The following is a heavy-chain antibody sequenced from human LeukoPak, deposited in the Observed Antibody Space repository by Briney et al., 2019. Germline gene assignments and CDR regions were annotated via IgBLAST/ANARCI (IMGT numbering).Heavy chain of an antibody. J-gene: IGHJ3*01. CDR2: INSDGSEG. Sequence: PGGSLTLSCAATGFPLTTYWMSWSRQAPGKGLEWVASINSDGSEGYYADVVKGRFTISRDNAKNSLYLQINSLRAEDTAVYYCARSSYSSSSSVWGQGTMVTVSS. CDR1: GFPLTTYW. CDR3: ARSSYSSSSSV. D-gene: IGHD6-6*01. V-gene: IGHV3-7*03.